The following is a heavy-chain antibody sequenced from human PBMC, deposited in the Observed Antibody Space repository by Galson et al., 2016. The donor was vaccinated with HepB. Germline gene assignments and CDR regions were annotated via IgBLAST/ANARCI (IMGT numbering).Heavy chain of an antibody. Sequence: SLRLSCAASGFTVTNNYIIWVRQAPGKGLEWVSLIYSGGERRYADSVKGRFTISRDNSKNTVYLQMNSLRDEDTAVYYCASQWVAVDYWGRGTLVTVSS. V-gene: IGHV3-53*01. J-gene: IGHJ4*02. D-gene: IGHD2-15*01. CDR3: ASQWVAVDY. CDR1: GFTVTNNY. CDR2: IYSGGER.